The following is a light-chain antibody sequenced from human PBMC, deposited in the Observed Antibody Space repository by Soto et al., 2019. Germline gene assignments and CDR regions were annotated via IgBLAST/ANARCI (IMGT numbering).Light chain of an antibody. J-gene: IGLJ1*01. V-gene: IGLV2-14*03. Sequence: QSVLTQPASVSGSPGQSIPISCTGTSSDVGAYNYVSWYQHHPGKAPKLLIYDVINRPSGVSNRFSGSQSGNTASLTISGLQADDEADYYCSSYTTTSTHVFGSGTKVTVL. CDR3: SSYTTTSTHV. CDR2: DVI. CDR1: SSDVGAYNY.